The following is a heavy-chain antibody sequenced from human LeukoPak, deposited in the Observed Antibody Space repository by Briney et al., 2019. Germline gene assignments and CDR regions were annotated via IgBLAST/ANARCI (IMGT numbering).Heavy chain of an antibody. CDR3: TTASITMIVVVFDY. J-gene: IGHJ4*02. CDR1: GFTFSNAW. V-gene: IGHV3-15*01. CDR2: IKSKTDGGTT. Sequence: TGGSLRLSCAASGFTFSNAWMSWVRQAPGKGLEWVGRIKSKTDGGTTDYAAPVKGRFTISRDDSKNTLYLQMNSLKTEDTAVYYCTTASITMIVVVFDYWGQGTLVTVSS. D-gene: IGHD3-22*01.